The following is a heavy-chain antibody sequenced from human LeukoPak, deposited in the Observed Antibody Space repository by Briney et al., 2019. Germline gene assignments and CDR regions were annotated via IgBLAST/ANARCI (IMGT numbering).Heavy chain of an antibody. Sequence: GASVKVSCKASGYTFTSYGISWVRQAPGQGLEWMGWISAYNGNTNYAQNLQGRVTITTDTSTSTPYLQLRSLRSDDTAVYYCARDGVSNPYAGGDWGQGTLVTVPS. CDR2: ISAYNGNT. J-gene: IGHJ1*01. CDR1: GYTFTSYG. D-gene: IGHD3-16*01. V-gene: IGHV1-18*01. CDR3: ARDGVSNPYAGGD.